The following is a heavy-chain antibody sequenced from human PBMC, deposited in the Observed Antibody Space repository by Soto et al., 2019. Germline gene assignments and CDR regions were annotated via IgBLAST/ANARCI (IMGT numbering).Heavy chain of an antibody. CDR1: GIPVSSNY. J-gene: IGHJ6*02. V-gene: IGHV3-53*04. CDR3: ARDGPYYYASRMDV. Sequence: EVQLVESGGGLVQPGGSLRLSCAASGIPVSSNYMTWVRQAPGKGLEWVSVLHSGGDTYYANSVKGRFTISRHDSTNRLFLQMNSLTPEDTAVYYCARDGPYYYASRMDVWGQGTTVTVSS. D-gene: IGHD3-10*01. CDR2: LHSGGDT.